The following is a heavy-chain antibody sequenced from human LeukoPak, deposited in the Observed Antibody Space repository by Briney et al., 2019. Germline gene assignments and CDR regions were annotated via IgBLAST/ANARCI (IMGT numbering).Heavy chain of an antibody. V-gene: IGHV1-18*01. CDR1: GYTFTSYG. J-gene: IGHJ4*02. Sequence: GASVKVSCKASGYTFTSYGISWVRQAPGQGLEWMGWINANNGNRNYAQKLQDRVSMTTDTSTSTAYMELRSLRSDDTAVYYCARQGYGGHSQGAADYWGQGTLVTVSS. CDR3: ARQGYGGHSQGAADY. D-gene: IGHD4-23*01. CDR2: INANNGNR.